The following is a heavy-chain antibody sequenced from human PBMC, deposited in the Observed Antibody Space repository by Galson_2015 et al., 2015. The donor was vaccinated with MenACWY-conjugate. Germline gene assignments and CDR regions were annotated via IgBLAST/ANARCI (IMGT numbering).Heavy chain of an antibody. J-gene: IGHJ5*02. D-gene: IGHD3-10*01. CDR1: GSTFSYYA. V-gene: IGHV1-3*01. CDR2: INGGNGNT. Sequence: SVKVSCKASGSTFSYYAIHWVRQAPGQGLEWMGRINGGNGNTKYSQTFQDRVTITRDTYASTAYMELRGLGSEDTAVYYCARDRADGLILSRVRCLAPSGHGTLVTVSS. CDR3: ARDRADGLILSRVRCLAP.